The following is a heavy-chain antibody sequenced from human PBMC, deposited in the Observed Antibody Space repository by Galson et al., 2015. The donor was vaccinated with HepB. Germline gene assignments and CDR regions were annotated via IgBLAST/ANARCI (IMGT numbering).Heavy chain of an antibody. CDR3: ARPLVLNGRFNPGVGPFHI. CDR2: IWYDGTNK. V-gene: IGHV3-33*01. CDR1: GFTFSTYG. J-gene: IGHJ3*02. Sequence: SLRLSCAASGFTFSTYGLHWVRQAPGKGLEWVSVIWYDGTNKYYADSVKGRFTISRDNSKSTLYLQMNSLRAEDTAVYYCARPLVLNGRFNPGVGPFHIWGHGTMVTVSA. D-gene: IGHD2-8*01.